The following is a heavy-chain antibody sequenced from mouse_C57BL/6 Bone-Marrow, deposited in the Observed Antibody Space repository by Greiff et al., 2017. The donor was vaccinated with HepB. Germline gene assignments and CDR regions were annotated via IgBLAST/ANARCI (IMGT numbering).Heavy chain of an antibody. V-gene: IGHV5-4*01. D-gene: IGHD1-1*01. CDR3: AREDYYGSSYDYYAMDY. CDR1: GFTFSSYA. Sequence: DVQLVESGGGLVKPGGSLKLSCAASGFTFSSYAMSWVRQTPEKRLEWVATISDGGSYTYYPDNVKGRFTISRDNAKNNLYLQMSHLKSEDTAMYYCAREDYYGSSYDYYAMDYWGQGTSVTVSS. J-gene: IGHJ4*01. CDR2: ISDGGSYT.